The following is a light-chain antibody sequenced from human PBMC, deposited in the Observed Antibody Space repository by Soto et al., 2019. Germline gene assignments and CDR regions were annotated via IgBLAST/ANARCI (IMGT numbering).Light chain of an antibody. CDR2: AAS. Sequence: IQMTQSPSSVSASIGDRVTLTWRASQDVRSWLDWYQQKPGKAPKLLIHAASKWQSGVPSRFSGSGSGTDFTLTISKLQPDDFAPYYCLQLADFPLTLGPGTMVDI. V-gene: IGKV1-12*01. J-gene: IGKJ3*01. CDR3: LQLADFPLT. CDR1: QDVRSW.